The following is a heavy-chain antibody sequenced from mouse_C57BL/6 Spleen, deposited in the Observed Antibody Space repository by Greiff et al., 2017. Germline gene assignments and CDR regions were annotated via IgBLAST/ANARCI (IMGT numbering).Heavy chain of an antibody. Sequence: DVQLQQSGPGLVKPSQSLSLTCSVTGYSITSGYYWNWIRQFPGNKLEWMGYISYDGSNNYNPSLKNRISITRDTSKNQFFLKLNSVTTEDTATYYCARGHYYGSSPFDYWGQGTTLTVSS. V-gene: IGHV3-6*01. CDR3: ARGHYYGSSPFDY. CDR1: GYSITSGYY. D-gene: IGHD1-1*01. J-gene: IGHJ2*01. CDR2: ISYDGSN.